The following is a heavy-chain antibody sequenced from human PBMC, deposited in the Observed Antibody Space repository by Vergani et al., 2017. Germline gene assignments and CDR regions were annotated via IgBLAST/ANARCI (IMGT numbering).Heavy chain of an antibody. CDR3: AGGVLRFLEWSRGYYMDV. V-gene: IGHV4-4*07. D-gene: IGHD3-3*01. CDR1: GGSISSYY. CDR2: IYTSGST. J-gene: IGHJ6*03. Sequence: QVQLQESGPGLVKPSETLSLTCTVSGGSISSYYWSWIRQPAGKGLEWIGRIYTSGSTNYNPSLKSRVTMSVDTSKNQFSLKLSPVTAADTAVYYCAGGVLRFLEWSRGYYMDVWGKGTTVTVSS.